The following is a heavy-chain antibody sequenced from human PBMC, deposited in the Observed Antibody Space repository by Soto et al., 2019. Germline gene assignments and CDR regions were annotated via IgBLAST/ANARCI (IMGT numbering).Heavy chain of an antibody. D-gene: IGHD3-22*01. J-gene: IGHJ3*02. CDR3: TTEAYDNSGSLAFDI. CDR2: IFHTGTT. V-gene: IGHV4-59*08. Sequence: PSETLSLTCAVSGGSITNYYYSWIRQPPGKGLERIGYIFHTGTTSYNPSLKSRVTLSVDTSQSQFSLKLNSVTAADTAVYYCTTEAYDNSGSLAFDIWGPGTLVTVSS. CDR1: GGSITNYY.